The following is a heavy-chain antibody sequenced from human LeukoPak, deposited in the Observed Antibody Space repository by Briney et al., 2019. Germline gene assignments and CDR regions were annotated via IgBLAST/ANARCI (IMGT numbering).Heavy chain of an antibody. D-gene: IGHD3-3*01. Sequence: ASVKVSCKASGGTFSSYAISWVRQAPGQGLEWMGWISAYNGNTNYAQKLQGRVTMTTDTSTSTAYMELRSLRSDDTAVYYCAKGSVGAGGDFWSGYYYFDYWGQGTLVTVSS. CDR1: GGTFSSYA. J-gene: IGHJ4*02. CDR2: ISAYNGNT. V-gene: IGHV1-18*01. CDR3: AKGSVGAGGDFWSGYYYFDY.